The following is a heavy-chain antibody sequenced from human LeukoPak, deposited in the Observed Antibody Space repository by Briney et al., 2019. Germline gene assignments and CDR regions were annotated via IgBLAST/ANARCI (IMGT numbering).Heavy chain of an antibody. CDR1: GASISGSRYY. V-gene: IGHV4-39*07. J-gene: IGHJ5*02. CDR2: IFYSGST. CDR3: ASGLLGWFDP. Sequence: SETLSLTCTVSGASISGSRYYWGWIRQPPGKGLEWIGNIFYSGSTYYGPSLKSRLTISLDTSRNQFSLKLSSVTAADTAVYCCASGLLGWFDPWGQGTLVTVSS.